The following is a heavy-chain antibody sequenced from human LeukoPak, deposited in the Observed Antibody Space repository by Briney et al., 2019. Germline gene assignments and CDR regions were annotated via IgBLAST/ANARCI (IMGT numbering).Heavy chain of an antibody. CDR1: GYTFTSYA. CDR2: INAGNGNT. J-gene: IGHJ6*03. Sequence: ASVKVSCKASGYTFTSYAMHWVRQAPGQRLEWMGWINAGNGNTKYSQEFQGRVTITRDTSASTAYMELSSLRSEDMAVYYCARGGKDYYDSSGLGYYYYYYMDVWGKGTTVTVSS. CDR3: ARGGKDYYDSSGLGYYYYYYMDV. V-gene: IGHV1-3*03. D-gene: IGHD3-22*01.